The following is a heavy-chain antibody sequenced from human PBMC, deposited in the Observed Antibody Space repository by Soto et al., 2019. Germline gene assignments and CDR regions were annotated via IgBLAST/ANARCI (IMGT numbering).Heavy chain of an antibody. D-gene: IGHD3-10*01. V-gene: IGHV3-7*05. J-gene: IGHJ3*02. CDR3: AREEYVLLWFGESPGAFDI. Sequence: GGSLRLSCAASGFTFSSYWMSWVRQAPGKGLEWVANIKQDGSEKYYVDSVKGRFTISRDNAKNSLYLQMNSLRAEDTAVYYCAREEYVLLWFGESPGAFDIWGQGTMVTVSS. CDR2: IKQDGSEK. CDR1: GFTFSSYW.